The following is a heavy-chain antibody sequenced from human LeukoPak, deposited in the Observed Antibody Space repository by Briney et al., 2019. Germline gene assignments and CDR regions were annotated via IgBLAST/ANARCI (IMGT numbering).Heavy chain of an antibody. J-gene: IGHJ4*02. V-gene: IGHV3-30*01. CDR2: ISYDGSNK. CDR1: GLTFSSYA. D-gene: IGHD3-3*01. Sequence: PGRSPRLSCAASGLTFSSYAMHWVRQAPGKGLEWVAVISYDGSNKYYADSVKGRFTISRDNSKNTLYLQMNSLRAEDTAVYYCASMDPTRYYFDYWGQGTLVTVSS. CDR3: ASMDPTRYYFDY.